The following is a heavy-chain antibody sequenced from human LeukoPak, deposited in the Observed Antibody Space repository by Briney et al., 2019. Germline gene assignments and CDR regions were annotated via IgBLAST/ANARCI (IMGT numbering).Heavy chain of an antibody. J-gene: IGHJ4*02. D-gene: IGHD2/OR15-2a*01. V-gene: IGHV3-23*01. Sequence: GGSLRLSCAASRFTFSSYGMHWVRQAPGKGLEWVSSITVIGGSTYYAGSVKGRFSISRDNSKNTLYLQMNSLRAEDTAVYYCAKSRDYFYYFDYWGQGTLVTVS. CDR2: ITVIGGST. CDR1: RFTFSSYG. CDR3: AKSRDYFYYFDY.